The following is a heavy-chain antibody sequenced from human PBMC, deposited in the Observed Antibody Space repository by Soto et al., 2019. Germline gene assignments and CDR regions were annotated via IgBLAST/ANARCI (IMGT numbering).Heavy chain of an antibody. CDR3: ARYIPGVRYYGMDV. Sequence: PGGSLRLSCAASGFTFSSYAMKWVRQAPGKGLEWVSLIGESGTPTYYADSVKGRFTISRDNSGNTLFLEMYILRAEDTAVYYCARYIPGVRYYGMDVWGQGPTVTVSS. D-gene: IGHD2-2*01. CDR1: GFTFSSYA. V-gene: IGHV3-23*01. CDR2: IGESGTPT. J-gene: IGHJ6*02.